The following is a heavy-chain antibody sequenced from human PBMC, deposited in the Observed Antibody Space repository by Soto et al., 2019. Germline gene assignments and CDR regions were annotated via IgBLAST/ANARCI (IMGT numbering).Heavy chain of an antibody. J-gene: IGHJ5*02. CDR1: GFTFSDYY. CDR3: ARDPAGRQQLVLRHNWFDP. Sequence: GGSLRLSCAASGFTFSDYYMSWIRQAPGKGLEWVSYISSSSSYTNYADSVKGRFTISRDNAKNSLYLQMNSLRAEDTAVYYCARDPAGRQQLVLRHNWFDPCGQGTLVTVSS. V-gene: IGHV3-11*06. D-gene: IGHD6-13*01. CDR2: ISSSSSYT.